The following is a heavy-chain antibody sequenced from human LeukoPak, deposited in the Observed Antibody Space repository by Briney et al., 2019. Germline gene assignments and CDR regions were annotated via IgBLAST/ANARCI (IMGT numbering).Heavy chain of an antibody. J-gene: IGHJ4*02. D-gene: IGHD3-10*01. CDR2: ISAYNGNT. Sequence: ASVKVSCKASGYTVTSYGISWVRQSAGQGVEWMGWISAYNGNTNYAQKLQGRVTMTTDTYTSTAYMELRSLRYDDTAVYYCARGHYGSGSYYPWDYWGQGTLVTVSS. CDR1: GYTVTSYG. CDR3: ARGHYGSGSYYPWDY. V-gene: IGHV1-18*01.